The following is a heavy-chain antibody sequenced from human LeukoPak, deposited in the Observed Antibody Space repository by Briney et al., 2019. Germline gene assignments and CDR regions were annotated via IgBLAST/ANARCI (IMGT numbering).Heavy chain of an antibody. V-gene: IGHV1-69*04. CDR1: GGTFSSYA. J-gene: IGHJ6*02. CDR3: ASKSSGYGRTTYYYYGMDV. Sequence: SVKVSCKASGGTFSSYAISWVRQAPGQGLEWMGRIIPILGIANYAQKFHGRVTITADKSTSTAYMELSSLRSEDTAVYYCASKSSGYGRTTYYYYGMDVWGQGTTVTVSS. CDR2: IIPILGIA. D-gene: IGHD5-12*01.